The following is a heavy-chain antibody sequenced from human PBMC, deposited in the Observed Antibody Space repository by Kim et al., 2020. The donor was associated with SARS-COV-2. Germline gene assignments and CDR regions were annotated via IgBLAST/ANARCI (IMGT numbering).Heavy chain of an antibody. V-gene: IGHV1-8*01. J-gene: IGHJ6*02. Sequence: ASVKVSCKASGYTFTSYDINWVRQATGQGLEWMGWMNPNSGNTGYAQKFQGRVTMTRNTSISTAYMELSSLRSEDTAVYYCARVVELAAHFWSGYYYYGMDVWGQGTTVTVSS. CDR1: GYTFTSYD. D-gene: IGHD3-3*02. CDR2: MNPNSGNT. CDR3: ARVVELAAHFWSGYYYYGMDV.